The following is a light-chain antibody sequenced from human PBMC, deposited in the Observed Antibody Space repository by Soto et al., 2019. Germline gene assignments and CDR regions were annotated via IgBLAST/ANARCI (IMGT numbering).Light chain of an antibody. Sequence: EIMMTQSPATLSVSPGERATLSCRATQTIGSNLAWYQQKPGQPPRLLIYGASTRATDIPARFTGSGSLTEFALTISSLQSEDFAIYYCQQYNNWPPTWTFGQGTKVDIK. J-gene: IGKJ1*01. CDR2: GAS. CDR3: QQYNNWPPTWT. V-gene: IGKV3-15*01. CDR1: QTIGSN.